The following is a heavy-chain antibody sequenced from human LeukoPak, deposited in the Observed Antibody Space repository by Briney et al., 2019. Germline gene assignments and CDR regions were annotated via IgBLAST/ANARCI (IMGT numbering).Heavy chain of an antibody. CDR2: IYYIGST. CDR1: GGSISSYY. D-gene: IGHD5-24*01. J-gene: IGHJ3*02. CDR3: ARDGYKYGAFDI. V-gene: IGHV4-59*01. Sequence: SGTLSLTCTVSGGSISSYYSGWVRHPPGKGLEWIGYIYYIGSTNYNPSLKSRVTISVDTSKNQFSLKLSSVTAADTAVYYCARDGYKYGAFDIWGQGTMVTVSS.